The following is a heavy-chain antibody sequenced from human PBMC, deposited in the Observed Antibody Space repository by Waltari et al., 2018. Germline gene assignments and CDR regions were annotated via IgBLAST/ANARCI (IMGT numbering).Heavy chain of an antibody. D-gene: IGHD3-10*01. V-gene: IGHV1-2*06. J-gene: IGHJ6*02. CDR1: GYTLTELS. CDR3: ARVRITMVQGVYYGMDV. Sequence: QVQLVQSGAEVKKPGASVKVSCKVSGYTLTELSMHWVRQAPGKGLEWMGRINPNSGGTNYAQKFQGRVTMTRDTSISTAYMELSRLRSDDTAVYYCARVRITMVQGVYYGMDVWGQGTTVTVSS. CDR2: INPNSGGT.